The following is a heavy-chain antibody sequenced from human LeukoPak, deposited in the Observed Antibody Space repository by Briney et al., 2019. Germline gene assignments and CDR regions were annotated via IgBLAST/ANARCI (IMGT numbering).Heavy chain of an antibody. J-gene: IGHJ4*02. CDR3: ARDGLVSFYESSGFFSF. CDR1: GFTFDDYA. Sequence: PGGSLRLSCAASGFTFDDYAMHWVRQAPGKGLEWVSLISGDGGSTYYADSVKGRFTISRDNAKNTLYLQMDSLRAEDTAVYFCARDGLVSFYESSGFFSFWGQGALVTVSS. CDR2: ISGDGGST. V-gene: IGHV3-43*02. D-gene: IGHD3-22*01.